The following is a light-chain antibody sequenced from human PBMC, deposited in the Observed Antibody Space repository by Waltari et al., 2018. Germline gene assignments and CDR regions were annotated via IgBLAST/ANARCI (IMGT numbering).Light chain of an antibody. Sequence: QCALSQPASLSGSPGQSITRSCTGTSVDVGFYNYVYWYQPHPGKAPRLIIYDVSERPSGVSNRFSGSKSGNTASLTISGLQAEDEADYYCNSYTGSSSWVFGGGTTLTVL. V-gene: IGLV2-14*03. J-gene: IGLJ3*02. CDR2: DVS. CDR1: SVDVGFYNY. CDR3: NSYTGSSSWV.